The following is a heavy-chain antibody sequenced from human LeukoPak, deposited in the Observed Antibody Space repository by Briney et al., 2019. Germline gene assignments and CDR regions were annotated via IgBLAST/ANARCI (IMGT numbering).Heavy chain of an antibody. J-gene: IGHJ4*02. D-gene: IGHD2-15*01. CDR1: DGSISNYF. CDR2: IYYSGGT. Sequence: PSETLSLTCTVSDGSISNYFWSWIRQPPGKGLQWIGYIYYSGGTNYNPSLKSRVTISVDTSKNQFSLKLSSVTTADTAVYYCARRSCSGGCCLFDFWGQGTLVTVSS. V-gene: IGHV4-59*01. CDR3: ARRSCSGGCCLFDF.